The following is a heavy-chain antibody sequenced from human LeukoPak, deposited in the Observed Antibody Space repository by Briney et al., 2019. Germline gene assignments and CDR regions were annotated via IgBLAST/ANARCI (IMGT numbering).Heavy chain of an antibody. Sequence: ASLKVSCNISGYTLTAFSMHWVRQAPGKGLEWMGGFNREDDEAIYAPHFQGRVTVTEDTSTDTAYMELSSLRSEDTAVYYCATLDSYYDNSGRPLVPDWGQGTLVTVSS. CDR2: FNREDDEA. CDR1: GYTLTAFS. J-gene: IGHJ4*02. V-gene: IGHV1-24*01. D-gene: IGHD3-22*01. CDR3: ATLDSYYDNSGRPLVPD.